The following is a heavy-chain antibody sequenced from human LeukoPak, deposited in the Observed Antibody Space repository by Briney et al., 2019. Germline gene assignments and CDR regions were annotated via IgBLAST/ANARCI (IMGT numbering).Heavy chain of an antibody. Sequence: GGSLRLSCAASGFTVNSNYMSWVRQAPGKGLEWVSVTQSGGSTYYADSVKGRFTISRDNSKNSLYLQMNSLRAEDTAVYYCARGLSDNCFDPWGQGTLVTVSS. CDR1: GFTVNSNY. CDR2: TQSGGST. D-gene: IGHD2-21*01. J-gene: IGHJ5*02. CDR3: ARGLSDNCFDP. V-gene: IGHV3-66*01.